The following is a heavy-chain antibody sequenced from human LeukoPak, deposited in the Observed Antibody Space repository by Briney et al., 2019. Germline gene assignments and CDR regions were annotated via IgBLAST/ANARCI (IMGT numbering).Heavy chain of an antibody. J-gene: IGHJ5*02. Sequence: SETLSLTCTVSGGSISSSSYYWGWIRQPPGKGLEWIGSIYYSGSTYYNPSLKSRVTISVDTSKNQFSLKLSSVTAADTAVYYCARRANSYGYRDWFDPWGQGTLVTVSS. CDR2: IYYSGST. CDR1: GGSISSSSYY. D-gene: IGHD5-18*01. CDR3: ARRANSYGYRDWFDP. V-gene: IGHV4-39*07.